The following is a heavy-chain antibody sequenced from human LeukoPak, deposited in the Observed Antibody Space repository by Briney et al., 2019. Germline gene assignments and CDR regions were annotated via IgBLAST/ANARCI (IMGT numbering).Heavy chain of an antibody. J-gene: IGHJ4*02. Sequence: SETLSLTCTVSGYSISSGYFWGWIRQPPGKGLEWIGSFYHSGITYYNPSLKSRVTISVDTSKNQFSLKLSSVTAADTAVYYCARDYIVATSFDYWGQGTLVTVSS. V-gene: IGHV4-38-2*02. CDR2: FYHSGIT. CDR3: ARDYIVATSFDY. D-gene: IGHD5-12*01. CDR1: GYSISSGYF.